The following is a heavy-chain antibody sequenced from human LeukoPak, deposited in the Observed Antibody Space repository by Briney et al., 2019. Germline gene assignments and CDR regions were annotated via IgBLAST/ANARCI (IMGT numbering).Heavy chain of an antibody. V-gene: IGHV4-39*01. CDR2: IYYSGST. CDR1: GASISSSNYY. J-gene: IGHJ4*02. CDR3: ARAIREWELLPHFDY. D-gene: IGHD1-26*01. Sequence: SETLSLTCTVSGASISSSNYYWGWIRQPPGKELEWIASIYYSGSTYYNPSLKSRVTISVDTSKNQFSLKLSTVTAADTAVYYCARAIREWELLPHFDYWGQGTLVTVSS.